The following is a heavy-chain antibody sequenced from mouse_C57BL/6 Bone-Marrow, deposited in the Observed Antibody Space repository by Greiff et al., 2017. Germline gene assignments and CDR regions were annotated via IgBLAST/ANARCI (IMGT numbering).Heavy chain of an antibody. J-gene: IGHJ4*01. Sequence: VKLLESGAELVRPGTSVKMSCKASGYTFTNYWIGWAKQRPGHGLEWIGDIYPGGGYTNYNEKFKGKATRPADKSSSTAYMQFSSLTSEDSAIYYCARGYAMDYWGQGTSVTVSS. V-gene: IGHV1-63*01. CDR3: ARGYAMDY. CDR2: IYPGGGYT. CDR1: GYTFTNYW.